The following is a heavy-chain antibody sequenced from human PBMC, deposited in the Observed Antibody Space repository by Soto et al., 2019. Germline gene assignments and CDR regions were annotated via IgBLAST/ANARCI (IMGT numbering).Heavy chain of an antibody. D-gene: IGHD3-3*01. V-gene: IGHV3-33*01. CDR3: AREGAENYENSMDV. CDR2: IWYDGSNK. CDR1: GFTFSSYG. J-gene: IGHJ6*02. Sequence: QVQLVESGGGVVQPGRSLRLSCAASGFTFSSYGMHWVRQAPGKGLEWVAVIWYDGSNKYYADSVKGRFTISRDNSKNTLYLQMNSLRAEDTAVYYCAREGAENYENSMDVWGQGTTVTVSS.